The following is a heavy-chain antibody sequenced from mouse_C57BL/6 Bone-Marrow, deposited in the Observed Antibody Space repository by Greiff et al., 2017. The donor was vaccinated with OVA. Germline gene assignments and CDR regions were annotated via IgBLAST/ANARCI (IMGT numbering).Heavy chain of an antibody. Sequence: VQLQQSGPGLVQPSQSLSITCTVSGFSFTSYGVHWVRQSPGKGLEWLGVIWRGGSTDYNAAFMSRLSITKDNSKSQVFFKMNSLQADDTAIYYCAKNWDYSNYGWYFDVWGTGTTVTVSS. CDR3: AKNWDYSNYGWYFDV. J-gene: IGHJ1*03. CDR2: IWRGGST. V-gene: IGHV2-5*01. D-gene: IGHD2-5*01. CDR1: GFSFTSYG.